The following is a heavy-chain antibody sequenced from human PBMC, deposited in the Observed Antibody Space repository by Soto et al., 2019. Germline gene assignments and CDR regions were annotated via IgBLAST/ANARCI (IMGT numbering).Heavy chain of an antibody. CDR1: GGSISSGGYY. D-gene: IGHD6-13*01. J-gene: IGHJ6*02. V-gene: IGHV4-31*03. CDR2: IYYSGST. Sequence: PSETLSLTCTVSGGSISSGGYYWSWIRHHPGKGLEWIGYIYYSGSTYYNPSLKSRVTISVDTSKNQFSLKLSSVTAADTAVYYCAREQQLRSYYGMDVWGQGTTVTVSS. CDR3: AREQQLRSYYGMDV.